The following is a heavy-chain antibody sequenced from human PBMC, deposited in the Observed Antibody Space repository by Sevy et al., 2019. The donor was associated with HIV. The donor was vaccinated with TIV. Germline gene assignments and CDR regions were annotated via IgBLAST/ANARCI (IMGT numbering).Heavy chain of an antibody. J-gene: IGHJ3*02. V-gene: IGHV3-23*01. Sequence: GGSLRLSCAASGFTFSSYVMSWVRQAPGKGLEWVSAISGSGGSTYYADSVKGRFTISRDNSKNTLYLQMNSLRAEDTAVYYCAKPIRITMIVVGAFDIWGQGTMVTVSS. CDR1: GFTFSSYV. CDR3: AKPIRITMIVVGAFDI. D-gene: IGHD3-22*01. CDR2: ISGSGGST.